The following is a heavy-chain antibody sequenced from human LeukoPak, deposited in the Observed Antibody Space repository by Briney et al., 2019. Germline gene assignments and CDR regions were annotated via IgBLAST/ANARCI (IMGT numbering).Heavy chain of an antibody. CDR3: ARDWGRYCSGGFCDVLGY. D-gene: IGHD2-15*01. CDR2: ISYDGSNK. Sequence: GRSLRLSCAASGFTFSSYAMHWVRQAPGKGLEWVAVISYDGSNKYYADSVKGRFTISRDNSKNTLYLQMSSLRAEDTAVYYCARDWGRYCSGGFCDVLGYWGQGTLVTVSS. J-gene: IGHJ4*02. V-gene: IGHV3-30*04. CDR1: GFTFSSYA.